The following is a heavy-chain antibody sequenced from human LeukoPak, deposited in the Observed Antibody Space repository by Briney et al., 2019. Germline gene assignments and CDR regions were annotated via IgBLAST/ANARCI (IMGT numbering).Heavy chain of an antibody. CDR3: ARASGKGLDYYYYGMDV. J-gene: IGHJ6*02. CDR1: GFTFDDYG. D-gene: IGHD3-10*01. Sequence: GGSLRLSCAASGFTFDDYGMSWVRHAPGKGLEWLSGINWNGGSTGYADSVKGRFTISRDNAKNSLYLQMNSLRAEDTALYHCARASGKGLDYYYYGMDVWGQGTTVTVSS. V-gene: IGHV3-20*01. CDR2: INWNGGST.